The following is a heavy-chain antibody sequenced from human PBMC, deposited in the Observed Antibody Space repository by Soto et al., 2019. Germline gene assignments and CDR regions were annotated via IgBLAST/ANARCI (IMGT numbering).Heavy chain of an antibody. V-gene: IGHV4-39*01. D-gene: IGHD6-13*01. CDR1: GGSISSSSYY. J-gene: IGHJ4*02. CDR3: ARLNPGYSSSWYSLDY. CDR2: IYYSGST. Sequence: SETLYLTCTVSGGSISSSSYYWGWIRQPPGKGLEWIGSIYYSGSTYYNPSLKSRVTISVDTSKNQFSLKLSSVTAADTAVYYCARLNPGYSSSWYSLDYWGQGTLVTVSS.